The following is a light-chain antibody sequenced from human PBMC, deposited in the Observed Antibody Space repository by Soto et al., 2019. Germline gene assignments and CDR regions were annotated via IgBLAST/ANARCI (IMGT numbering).Light chain of an antibody. V-gene: IGKV3-11*01. CDR2: DAY. CDR3: QQHYMWAIT. CDR1: QSVRAL. J-gene: IGKJ5*01. Sequence: EVVLTQSPVTLALSPGERATLSCTASQSVRALLAWSQQKPGQAHRLLSYDAYNSATGIPPRVSGSGSATDITRTMGSLETNDAAVDYYQQHYMWAITCGKETLLEIK.